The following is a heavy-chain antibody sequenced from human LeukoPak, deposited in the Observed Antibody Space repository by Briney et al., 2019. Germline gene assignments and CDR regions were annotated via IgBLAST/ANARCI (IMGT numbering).Heavy chain of an antibody. Sequence: GESLKISCKGSGYSFTSYWIGWVRQMPGKGLEWMGIIYPGDSDTRYSPSFQGQVTISADKSISTAYLQWSSLKASDTAMYYCARQDIVVVPAAISVPDNYYYYYMDVWAKGPRSPSP. V-gene: IGHV5-51*01. CDR1: GYSFTSYW. J-gene: IGHJ6*03. D-gene: IGHD2-2*02. CDR3: ARQDIVVVPAAISVPDNYYYYYMDV. CDR2: IYPGDSDT.